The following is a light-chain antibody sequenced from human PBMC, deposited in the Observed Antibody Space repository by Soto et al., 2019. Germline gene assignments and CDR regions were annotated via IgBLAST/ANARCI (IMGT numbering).Light chain of an antibody. V-gene: IGLV1-40*01. CDR2: GNS. Sequence: QSALTQPPSVSGAPGQRVTISCTGSSSNIGANSDVHWYQQLAGAAPKLLIYGNSNRPSGVSDRFSGSKSGTSASLSITGLQAEDEDDYYCQSYDSSLSGFYVFGTGTKLTVL. CDR3: QSYDSSLSGFYV. CDR1: SSNIGANSD. J-gene: IGLJ1*01.